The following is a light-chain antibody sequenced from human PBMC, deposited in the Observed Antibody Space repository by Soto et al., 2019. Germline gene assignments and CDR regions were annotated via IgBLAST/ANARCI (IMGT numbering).Light chain of an antibody. CDR1: SSDVGGYNF. J-gene: IGLJ3*02. CDR2: DVS. Sequence: QSALTQPASVSGSPGQSITISCTGTSSDVGGYNFVSWYQQHPGKVPKLMIYDVSSRPSGVSDRFSGSKSGNTASLTISGLQAEDEADYYCTSYVGNDIWVFGGGTKLTV. V-gene: IGLV2-14*03. CDR3: TSYVGNDIWV.